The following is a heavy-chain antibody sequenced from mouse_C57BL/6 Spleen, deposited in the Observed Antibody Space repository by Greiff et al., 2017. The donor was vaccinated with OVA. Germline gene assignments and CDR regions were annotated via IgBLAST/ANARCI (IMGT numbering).Heavy chain of an antibody. J-gene: IGHJ4*01. CDR1: GYAFTNYL. D-gene: IGHD2-4*01. Sequence: VQLQQSGAELVRPGTSVKVSCKASGYAFTNYLIEWVKQRPGQGLEWIGVINPGSGGTNYNEKFKGKATLTADKSSSTAYMQLSSLTSEDSAVYFCAAYDYDGYYYAMDYWGQGTSVTVSS. CDR3: AAYDYDGYYYAMDY. V-gene: IGHV1-54*01. CDR2: INPGSGGT.